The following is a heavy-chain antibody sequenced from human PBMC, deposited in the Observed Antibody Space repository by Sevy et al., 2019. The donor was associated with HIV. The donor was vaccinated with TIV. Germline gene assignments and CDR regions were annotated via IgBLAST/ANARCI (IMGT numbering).Heavy chain of an antibody. CDR2: IYYSGST. J-gene: IGHJ6*02. D-gene: IGHD3-9*01. CDR1: AASISNYY. V-gene: IGHV4-59*01. Sequence: SETLSLTCAVSAASISNYYWTWIRQPPGKGLEWIGHIYYSGSTDYNPSLKSRVTISVDTSKNHFSLKLNFVTAAVTDVYYCARAIPYYDILTGRNYGVDVWGQGTTVTVSS. CDR3: ARAIPYYDILTGRNYGVDV.